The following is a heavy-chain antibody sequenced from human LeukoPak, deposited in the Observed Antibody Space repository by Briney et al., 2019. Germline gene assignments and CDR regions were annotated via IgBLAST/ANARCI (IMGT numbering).Heavy chain of an antibody. D-gene: IGHD6-13*01. CDR3: AKRGRQQLVHGRDAFDI. CDR2: LSGSGGST. V-gene: IGHV3-23*01. Sequence: GGSLRLSCAASGFTFSSYGMTWVRQAPGKGLEWVSALSGSGGSTYYADSVKGRSTISRDNSKNTLFLQMNTLRAEDTAVYYCAKRGRQQLVHGRDAFDIWGQGTMVTVSS. CDR1: GFTFSSYG. J-gene: IGHJ3*02.